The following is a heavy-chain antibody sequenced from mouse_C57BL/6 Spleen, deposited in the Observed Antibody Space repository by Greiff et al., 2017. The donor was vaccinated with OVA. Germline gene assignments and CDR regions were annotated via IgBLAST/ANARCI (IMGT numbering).Heavy chain of an antibody. CDR2: ISYDGSN. J-gene: IGHJ3*01. CDR1: GYSITSGYY. CDR3: AGGSHGFAY. Sequence: EVKLQESGPGLVKPSQSLSLTCSVTGYSITSGYYWNWIRQFPGNKLEWMGYISYDGSNNYNPSLKNRISITRDTSKNQFFLKLNSVTTEDTATYYCAGGSHGFAYWGQGTLVTVSA. V-gene: IGHV3-6*01. D-gene: IGHD1-1*02.